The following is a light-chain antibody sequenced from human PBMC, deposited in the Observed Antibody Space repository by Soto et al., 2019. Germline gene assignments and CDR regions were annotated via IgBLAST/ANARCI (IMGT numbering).Light chain of an antibody. CDR2: EGS. J-gene: IGLJ3*02. CDR1: SSDVGSSNL. CDR3: CSYADSRTLVV. Sequence: QSALTQPASVSGSPGQSITISCTGTSSDVGSSNLVSWYQQYSGRAPKLMIYEGSKRPSWVSNRFSGSKSGTTASLTISGIQAEDEADYYCCSYADSRTLVVFGVGTKLTVL. V-gene: IGLV2-23*03.